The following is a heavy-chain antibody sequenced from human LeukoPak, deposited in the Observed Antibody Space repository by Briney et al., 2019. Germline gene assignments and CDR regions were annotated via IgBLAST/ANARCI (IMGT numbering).Heavy chain of an antibody. CDR1: GGSISSYY. D-gene: IGHD2-2*01. CDR2: IYYSGST. J-gene: IGHJ3*02. CDR3: ARYCISTSCYRRDAFDI. V-gene: IGHV4-59*05. Sequence: SETLSLTCTVSGGSISSYYWSWIRQPPGKGLEWIGSIYYSGSTYYNPSLKSRVTISVDTSKNQFSLKLSSVTAADTAVYYSARYCISTSCYRRDAFDIWGQGTMVTVSS.